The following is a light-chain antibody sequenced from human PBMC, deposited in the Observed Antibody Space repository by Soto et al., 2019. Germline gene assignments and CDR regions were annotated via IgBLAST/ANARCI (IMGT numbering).Light chain of an antibody. CDR2: DVS. J-gene: IGLJ1*01. Sequence: QSALTQPASVSGSPGQSITISCTGTSSDVSGYNYVSWYQHHPGKAPKLMIFDVSNRPSGVSNRFSGSKSGNTASLTISGLQPEDEADYYCSSYTTSNTRQIVFGTGTQLTVL. CDR3: SSYTTSNTRQIV. V-gene: IGLV2-14*03. CDR1: SSDVSGYNY.